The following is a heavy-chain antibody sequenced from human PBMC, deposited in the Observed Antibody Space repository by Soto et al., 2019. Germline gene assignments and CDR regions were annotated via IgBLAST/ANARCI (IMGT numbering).Heavy chain of an antibody. CDR1: GGSFSGYY. CDR3: ARGMYDILTGYSSPYYYYYMDV. V-gene: IGHV4-34*01. J-gene: IGHJ6*03. Sequence: SETLSLTCAVYGGSFSGYYWSWIRQPPGKGLEWIGEINHSGSTNYNPSLKSRVTISVDTSKNQFSLKLSSVTAADTAVYYCARGMYDILTGYSSPYYYYYMDVWGKGTTVTVSS. CDR2: INHSGST. D-gene: IGHD3-9*01.